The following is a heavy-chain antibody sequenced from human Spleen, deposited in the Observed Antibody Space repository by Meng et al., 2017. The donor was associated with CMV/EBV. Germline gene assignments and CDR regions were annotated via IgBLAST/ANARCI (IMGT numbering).Heavy chain of an antibody. D-gene: IGHD2-15*01. J-gene: IGHJ4*02. Sequence: GESLKISCAASGFTLSHYWMSWGRQAPGKGLEWVANIKFDRSEKHYMDSVKGRFTISRDNAENLLYLQMNSLRVEDTATYYCARDTPGDLGQGTLVTVSS. CDR3: ARDTPGD. CDR1: GFTLSHYW. V-gene: IGHV3-7*01. CDR2: IKFDRSEK.